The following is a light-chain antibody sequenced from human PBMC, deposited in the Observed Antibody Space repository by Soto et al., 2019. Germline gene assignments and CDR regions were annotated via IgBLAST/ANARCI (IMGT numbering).Light chain of an antibody. J-gene: IGKJ4*01. CDR3: QQRAHWPRAT. Sequence: EIVLTQSPATLSLSPGETATLSCRASESVSSYLAWYQQRPGQAPRLLIYDASNRATGIPARFSGSRSGTDFTLTISSLEPEDFAVYYCQQRAHWPRATFGGGTKVEI. CDR1: ESVSSY. CDR2: DAS. V-gene: IGKV3-11*01.